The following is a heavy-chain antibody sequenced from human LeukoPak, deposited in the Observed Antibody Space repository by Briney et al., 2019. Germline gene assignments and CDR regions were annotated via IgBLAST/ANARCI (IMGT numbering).Heavy chain of an antibody. CDR2: ISGSGGST. CDR1: GFTFSSYA. V-gene: IGHV3-23*01. D-gene: IGHD1-26*01. CDR3: AKVGGSSTLWELPRFDY. Sequence: GGSLRLSCAASGFTFSSYAMSWVRQAPGKGLEWVSAISGSGGSTYYADSVKGRFTISRDNSKNTLYLQMNSLRAEDTAVYYCAKVGGSSTLWELPRFDYWGQGTLDTVSS. J-gene: IGHJ4*02.